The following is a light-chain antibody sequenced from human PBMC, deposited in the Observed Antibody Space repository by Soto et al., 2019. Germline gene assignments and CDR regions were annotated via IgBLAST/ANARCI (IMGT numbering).Light chain of an antibody. CDR1: QSVSSNF. CDR3: QQYTTSSWT. J-gene: IGKJ1*01. CDR2: GAS. V-gene: IGKV3-20*01. Sequence: EVVLAQSPGALSLSPRERATLSCRASQSVSSNFLAWYQEKPGQAPRLLIYGASSRATGIPDRFSGSGSGTDFTLTISRLEPEDFAVYYCQQYTTSSWTFG.